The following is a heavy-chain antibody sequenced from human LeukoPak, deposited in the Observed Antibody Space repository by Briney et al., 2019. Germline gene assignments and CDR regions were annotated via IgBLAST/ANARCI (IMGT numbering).Heavy chain of an antibody. J-gene: IGHJ4*02. D-gene: IGHD3-22*01. CDR3: ASSYDSSGYYTYY. Sequence: GASVKVSCKASGGTFRTYAFSWVRQAPGQGLEWMGGIIPMFNAIHYTQSFQGRVTFTADESTSTAYMELSSLRSEDTAVYYCASSYDSSGYYTYYWGQGTLVTVSS. CDR2: IIPMFNAI. CDR1: GGTFRTYA. V-gene: IGHV1-69*13.